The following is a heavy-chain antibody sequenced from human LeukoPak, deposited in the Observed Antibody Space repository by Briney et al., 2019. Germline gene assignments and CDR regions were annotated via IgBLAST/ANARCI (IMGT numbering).Heavy chain of an antibody. V-gene: IGHV3-21*01. Sequence: GGSLRLSCAASGFTFSSYSMNWVRQAPGKGLEWVSSISSSSSYIYYADSVKGRFTISRDNAKNSLYLQMNSLRAEDTAVYYCAKGVTRQPPDVWGKGTTVTVSS. CDR2: ISSSSSYI. CDR1: GFTFSSYS. D-gene: IGHD2-21*02. CDR3: AKGVTRQPPDV. J-gene: IGHJ6*04.